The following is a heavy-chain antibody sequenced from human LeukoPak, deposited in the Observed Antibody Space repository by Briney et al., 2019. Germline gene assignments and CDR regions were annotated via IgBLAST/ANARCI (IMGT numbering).Heavy chain of an antibody. CDR1: GFTLTNYH. J-gene: IGHJ4*02. CDR3: VRAPAGTLDF. V-gene: IGHV1-46*01. CDR2: IKGTGDRP. Sequence: GASVKVSCKASGFTLTNYHMHWVRQAPGQGLEWVGLIKGTGDRPDYAQKFQGRVTVTCDTSTSTAFLELRSLKLEDTAVYYCVRAPAGTLDFWGQGTLVTVSS. D-gene: IGHD6-13*01.